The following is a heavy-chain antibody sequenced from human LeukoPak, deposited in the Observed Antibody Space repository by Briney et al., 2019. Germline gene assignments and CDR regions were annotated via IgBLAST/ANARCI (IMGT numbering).Heavy chain of an antibody. D-gene: IGHD6-13*01. CDR2: ISGSGGST. V-gene: IGHV3-23*01. CDR1: GFTFSSYA. J-gene: IGHJ5*02. Sequence: GGSLRLSCAASGFTFSSYAMSWVRQAPGKGLEWVSAISGSGGSTYYADSVKGRFTISRDNSKNTLYLQMNSLRAEDTAVYSCAKAWGYSSSLGLSRTEWFDPWGKGTLVTVSS. CDR3: AKAWGYSSSLGLSRTEWFDP.